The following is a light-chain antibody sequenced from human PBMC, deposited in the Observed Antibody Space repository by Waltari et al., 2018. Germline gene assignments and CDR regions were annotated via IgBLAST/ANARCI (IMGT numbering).Light chain of an antibody. CDR1: ETIMNY. CDR2: AAS. V-gene: IGKV1-39*01. J-gene: IGKJ4*01. Sequence: DIEMTQSPYSLSASVGDRVTVTCRSSETIMNYLNWYQQKPGEAPTLLIFAASSLPSGVPSRFSGSGSGTDFTLTISSLQPEDFATYYCQQSFSHPRTFGRGTTVEI. CDR3: QQSFSHPRT.